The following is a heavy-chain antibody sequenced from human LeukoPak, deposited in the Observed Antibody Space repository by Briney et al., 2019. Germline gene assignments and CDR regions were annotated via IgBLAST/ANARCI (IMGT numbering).Heavy chain of an antibody. CDR2: MYYRGST. CDR1: GGSISSFY. D-gene: IGHD3-22*01. J-gene: IGHJ4*02. Sequence: SETLSLTCTVSGGSISSFYWSWIRQPPGKGLEWIGYMYYRGSTNYNPSLKSRVIISEDTSKNQFSLKLTSVTAADTAVYYCARLVKDYDSSGCYYGNRFDYWGQGSLVTVSS. CDR3: ARLVKDYDSSGCYYGNRFDY. V-gene: IGHV4-59*08.